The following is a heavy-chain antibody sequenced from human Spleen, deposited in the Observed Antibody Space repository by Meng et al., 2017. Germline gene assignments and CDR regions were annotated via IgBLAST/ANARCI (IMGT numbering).Heavy chain of an antibody. V-gene: IGHV1-69*06. D-gene: IGHD2-15*01. J-gene: IGHJ4*02. CDR1: GGTFSSYA. CDR3: ARGYCSGGSCYGFDY. Sequence: SGGGGKKPGASVKVSCKASGGTFSSYAIGWVRQAPGQGLEWMGGIIPIFGTANYAQKFQGRVTITADKSTSTAYMELSSLRSEDTAVYYCARGYCSGGSCYGFDYWGQGTLVTVSS. CDR2: IIPIFGTA.